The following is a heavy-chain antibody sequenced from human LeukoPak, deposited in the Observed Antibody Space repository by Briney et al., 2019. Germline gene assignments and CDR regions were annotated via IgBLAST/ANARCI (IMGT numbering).Heavy chain of an antibody. CDR3: ARDPAYCGGDCYFAY. CDR1: GFTFSSYW. D-gene: IGHD2-21*02. CDR2: INSDGSST. J-gene: IGHJ4*02. V-gene: IGHV3-74*01. Sequence: PGGSLRLSCAASGFTFSSYWMHWVRQAPGKGLVWVSRINSDGSSTGYADSVKGRFTISGDNAKNTLYLQMNSLRAEDTAVYYCARDPAYCGGDCYFAYWGQGTLVTVSS.